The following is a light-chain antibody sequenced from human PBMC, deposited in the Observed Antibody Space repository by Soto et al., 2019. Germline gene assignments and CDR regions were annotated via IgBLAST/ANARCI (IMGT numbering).Light chain of an antibody. J-gene: IGKJ1*01. V-gene: IGKV3-20*01. CDR2: GAS. Sequence: EIVLTQSPGTLSLSPGDRATLSCRASQSVSSSYLAWYQQKPGQAPRLLIYGASSRATGIPDRFSGSGSGTDFTLTISRLEPEDFAVYYCQQYGSSPPKTFGQGTNVEIK. CDR3: QQYGSSPPKT. CDR1: QSVSSSY.